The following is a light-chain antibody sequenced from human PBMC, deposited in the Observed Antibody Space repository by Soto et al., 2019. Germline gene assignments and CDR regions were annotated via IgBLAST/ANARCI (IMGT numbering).Light chain of an antibody. CDR3: QQYFNYPRT. Sequence: DIQMTPSPSSLSASVGDRITITCRASQDIRNYLAWFQQKPGKAPKSLIYAASTLQPGFPSKFSGSGSGTDFTLTNSSPQPEDVATYYCQQYFNYPRTFGQGTTVEIK. CDR2: AAS. J-gene: IGKJ1*01. CDR1: QDIRNY. V-gene: IGKV1-16*02.